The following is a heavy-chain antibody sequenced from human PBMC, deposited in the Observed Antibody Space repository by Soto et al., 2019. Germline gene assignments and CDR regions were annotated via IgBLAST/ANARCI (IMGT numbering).Heavy chain of an antibody. D-gene: IGHD6-19*01. CDR1: GFSFRTYS. CDR2: ISSSSSII. V-gene: IGHV3-48*02. Sequence: EVQLVESGGGLVQPGGSLRLSCVASGFSFRTYSMNWVRQAPGKGLEWVSYISSSSSIISYADSVKGRFTISRDNAKNSLYLQVNNLRDEDTAVDYCARDGRGWCDFDYWGQGTLVTVSS. CDR3: ARDGRGWCDFDY. J-gene: IGHJ4*02.